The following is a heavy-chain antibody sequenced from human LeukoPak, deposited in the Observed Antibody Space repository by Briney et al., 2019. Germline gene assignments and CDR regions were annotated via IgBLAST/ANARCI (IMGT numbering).Heavy chain of an antibody. J-gene: IGHJ4*02. Sequence: SETLSLTCTVSGGSISTYYWSWIRQPPGKGLEWIGYVYYSGSTNYNPSLKSRVTISADTSKNQFSLRLSSVTAADTAVYYCARDYSGSPGFWGQGTLVTVSS. CDR3: ARDYSGSPGF. V-gene: IGHV4-59*01. CDR2: VYYSGST. D-gene: IGHD3-10*01. CDR1: GGSISTYY.